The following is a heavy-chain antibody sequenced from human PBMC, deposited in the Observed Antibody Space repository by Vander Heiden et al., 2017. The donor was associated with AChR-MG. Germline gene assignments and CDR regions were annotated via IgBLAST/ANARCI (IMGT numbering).Heavy chain of an antibody. CDR3: ARMATEAVASYFDY. Sequence: QVQLVESGGGVVQPGRSLRLSCSASGFPFSSYAMHWVRQAPGKGLEWVAVISYDGSNKYYADSVKGRFTISRDNSKNTLYLQMNSLRAEDTAVYYCARMATEAVASYFDYWGQGTLVTVSS. V-gene: IGHV3-30-3*01. CDR2: ISYDGSNK. J-gene: IGHJ4*02. CDR1: GFPFSSYA. D-gene: IGHD5-12*01.